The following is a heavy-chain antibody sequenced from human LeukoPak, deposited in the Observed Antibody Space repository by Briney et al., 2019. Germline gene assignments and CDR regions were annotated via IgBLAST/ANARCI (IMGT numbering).Heavy chain of an antibody. J-gene: IGHJ4*02. CDR3: TISGCHIDY. V-gene: IGHV3-15*01. Sequence: SGGSLRLSCAASGFTFTYAWMSWVRQAPGKGLEWVGRIKSETDGGTTAYGSPVKGRFTISRDDSKKTLFLQINTLKTEDTAIYYCTISGCHIDYWGQGTLVTVSS. D-gene: IGHD1-26*01. CDR2: IKSETDGGTT. CDR1: GFTFTYAW.